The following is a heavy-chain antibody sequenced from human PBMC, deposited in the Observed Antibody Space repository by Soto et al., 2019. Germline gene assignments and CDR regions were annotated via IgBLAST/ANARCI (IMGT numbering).Heavy chain of an antibody. CDR3: ARDTWTTVTTELYYYYGMDV. CDR1: GFTFSDYY. Sequence: PGGSLRLSCAASGFTFSDYYMSWIRQAPGKGLEWVSYISSSGSTIYYADSVKGRFTISRDNAKNSLYLQMNSLRAEDTAVYYCARDTWTTVTTELYYYYGMDVWGQGTTGTVSS. J-gene: IGHJ6*02. V-gene: IGHV3-11*01. D-gene: IGHD4-17*01. CDR2: ISSSGSTI.